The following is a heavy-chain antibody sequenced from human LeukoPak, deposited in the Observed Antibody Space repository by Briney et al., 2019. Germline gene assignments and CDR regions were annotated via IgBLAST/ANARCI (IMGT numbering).Heavy chain of an antibody. CDR2: IKQDGSEK. V-gene: IGHV3-7*01. J-gene: IGHJ4*02. Sequence: SGGSLRLSCAASGFTFSTYWMSWVRQAPGKGLEWVANIKQDGSEKYYVDSVKGRFTISRDNAQNSLYLQMNSLRAEDTAVYYCARPYSSGWYADYWGQGTQVTVSS. CDR3: ARPYSSGWYADY. CDR1: GFTFSTYW. D-gene: IGHD6-19*01.